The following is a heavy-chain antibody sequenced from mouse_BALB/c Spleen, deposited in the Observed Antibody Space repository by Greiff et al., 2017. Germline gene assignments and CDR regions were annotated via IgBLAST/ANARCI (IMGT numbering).Heavy chain of an antibody. CDR1: GFSLTSYG. CDR2: IWSGGST. D-gene: IGHD2-10*01. J-gene: IGHJ4*01. Sequence: VHLVESGPGLVQPSQSLSITCTVSGFSLTSYGVHWVRQSPGKGLEWLGVIWSGGSTDYNAAFISRLSISKDNSKSQVFFKMNSLQANDTAIYYCARKGAYYGNGYAMDYWGQGTSVTVSS. V-gene: IGHV2-2*02. CDR3: ARKGAYYGNGYAMDY.